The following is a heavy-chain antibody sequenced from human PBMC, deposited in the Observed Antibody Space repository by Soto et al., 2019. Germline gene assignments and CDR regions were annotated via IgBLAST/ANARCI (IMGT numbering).Heavy chain of an antibody. D-gene: IGHD3-16*02. CDR1: GFSLSTSGVG. J-gene: IGHJ3*02. CDR2: IYWNDDK. CDR3: AQTVLEWGDYVWGSYRYTGGAFDI. Sequence: SGPTLVNPTQTLTLTCTFSGFSLSTSGVGVGWIRQPPGKALEWLALIYWNDDKRYSPSLKSRLTITKDTSKNQVVLTMTNMDPVDTATYYCAQTVLEWGDYVWGSYRYTGGAFDIWGQGTMVTVSS. V-gene: IGHV2-5*01.